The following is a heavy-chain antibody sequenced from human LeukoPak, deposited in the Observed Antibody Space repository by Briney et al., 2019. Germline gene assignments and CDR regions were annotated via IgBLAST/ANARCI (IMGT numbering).Heavy chain of an antibody. CDR2: ISYDGSYK. V-gene: IGHV3-30*04. CDR3: ARGARKGDDYGGFFDY. D-gene: IGHD4-23*01. J-gene: IGHJ4*02. CDR1: GFTFSNYA. Sequence: TGGSLRLSCAASGFTFSNYAMHWVRQAPGKGLEWVAVISYDGSYKDYADSVKGRFTISRDNSKNTLYVHMNSLRPDDTAVYYCARGARKGDDYGGFFDYWGQGTLVTVSS.